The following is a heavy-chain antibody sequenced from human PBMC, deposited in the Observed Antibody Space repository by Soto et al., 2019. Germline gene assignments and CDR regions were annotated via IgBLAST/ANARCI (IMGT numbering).Heavy chain of an antibody. Sequence: SVKVSCKASGGTFSSYAISWVRQAPGQGLEWMGGIIPIFGTANYAQKFQGRVTITADESTSTAYMELRSLRSDDTAVYYCARDHVVRGSYYDYWGQGTLVTVSS. V-gene: IGHV1-69*13. CDR3: ARDHVVRGSYYDY. D-gene: IGHD1-26*01. CDR1: GGTFSSYA. J-gene: IGHJ4*02. CDR2: IIPIFGTA.